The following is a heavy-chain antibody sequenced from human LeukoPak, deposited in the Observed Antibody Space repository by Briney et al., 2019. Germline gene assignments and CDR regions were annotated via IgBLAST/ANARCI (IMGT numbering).Heavy chain of an antibody. V-gene: IGHV4-31*03. CDR1: GVSISSGGYY. CDR2: IYYSGST. J-gene: IGHJ4*02. D-gene: IGHD5-24*01. Sequence: SETLSLTCTVSGVSISSGGYYWSWIRQHPGKGLEWIGYIYYSGSTYYNPSLKSRVTISVDTSKNQFSLKLSSVTAADTAVYYCARVGVEMATRPAWFDYWGQGTLVTVSS. CDR3: ARVGVEMATRPAWFDY.